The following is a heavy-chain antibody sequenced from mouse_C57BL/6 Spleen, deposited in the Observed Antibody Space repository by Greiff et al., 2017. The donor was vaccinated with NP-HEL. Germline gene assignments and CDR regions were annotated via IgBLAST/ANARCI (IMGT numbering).Heavy chain of an antibody. D-gene: IGHD3-2*02. V-gene: IGHV2-4*01. J-gene: IGHJ4*01. CDR1: GFSLTSYG. CDR2: IWSGGST. CDR3: AKNSASSGYPLYYAMDY. Sequence: QVQLKQSGPGLVQPSQSLSITCTVSGFSLTSYGVHWVRQSPGKGLEWLGVIWSGGSTDYNAAFISRLSISKDNSKSQVFFKMNSLQADDTAIYYCAKNSASSGYPLYYAMDYWGQGTSVTVSS.